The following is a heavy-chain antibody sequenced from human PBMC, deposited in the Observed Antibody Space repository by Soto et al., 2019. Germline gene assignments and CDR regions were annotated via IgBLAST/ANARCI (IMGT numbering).Heavy chain of an antibody. CDR3: ARTGYYYEADY. J-gene: IGHJ4*02. CDR1: GGSISSGGYY. Sequence: QVQLQESGPGLVKPSQTLSLTCTVSGGSISSGGYYWSWIRQHPGKGLEWIGYIYYSGSTYYNPSLKRXXTXSXXTSKSQFSLKLSSVTAADTAVYSCARTGYYYEADYWGQGTLVTVSS. CDR2: IYYSGST. V-gene: IGHV4-31*03. D-gene: IGHD3-22*01.